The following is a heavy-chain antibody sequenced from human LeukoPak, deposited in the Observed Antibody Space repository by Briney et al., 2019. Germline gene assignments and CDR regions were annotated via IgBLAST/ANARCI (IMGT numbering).Heavy chain of an antibody. CDR1: GGSISSSSYY. CDR2: IYTSGST. CDR3: ASSLIYDSSGYGVVY. J-gene: IGHJ4*02. V-gene: IGHV4-61*02. Sequence: SETLSLTCTVSGGSISSSSYYWSWIRQPAGKGLEWIGRIYTSGSTNYNPSLKSRVTISVDTSKNQFSLKLSSVTAADTAVYYCASSLIYDSSGYGVVYWGQGTLVTVSS. D-gene: IGHD3-22*01.